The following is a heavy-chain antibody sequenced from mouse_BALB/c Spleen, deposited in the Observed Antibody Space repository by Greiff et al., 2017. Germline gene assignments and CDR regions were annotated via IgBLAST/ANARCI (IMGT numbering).Heavy chain of an antibody. CDR1: GFTFSSYG. Sequence: EVKLMESGGGLVQPGGSLKLSCAASGFTFSSYGMSWVRQTPDKRLELVATINSNGGSTYYPDSVKGRFTISRDNAKNTLYLQMSSLKSEDTAMYYCAREGDYGNFFDYWGQGTTLTVSS. D-gene: IGHD2-1*01. CDR2: INSNGGST. CDR3: AREGDYGNFFDY. J-gene: IGHJ2*01. V-gene: IGHV5-6-3*01.